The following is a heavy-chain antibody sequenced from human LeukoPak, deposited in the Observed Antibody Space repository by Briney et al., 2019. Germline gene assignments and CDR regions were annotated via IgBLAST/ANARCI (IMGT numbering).Heavy chain of an antibody. CDR3: ARDLQSSLWFGDPGFDY. J-gene: IGHJ4*02. Sequence: PGGSLRLSCAASGFTFSDYWMHWVRQAPGKGLEWVSHINSDGRDTNYADSVKGRFTISRDNANNMVYLHMNGLRAEDTAVYYCARDLQSSLWFGDPGFDYWGQGTLVTVSS. CDR1: GFTFSDYW. V-gene: IGHV3-74*01. CDR2: INSDGRDT. D-gene: IGHD3-10*01.